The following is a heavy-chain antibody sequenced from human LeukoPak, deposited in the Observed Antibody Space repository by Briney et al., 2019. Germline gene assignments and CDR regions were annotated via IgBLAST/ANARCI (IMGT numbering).Heavy chain of an antibody. D-gene: IGHD3-22*01. CDR2: IYYSGCT. CDR3: ARGDSSGYSRLDY. V-gene: IGHV4-31*03. J-gene: IGHJ4*02. CDR1: GGSISSGGYY. Sequence: PSQTLSLTCTVSGGSISSGGYYWSWIRQHPGKGLEWIGYIYYSGCTYYNPSLKSRVTISVDTSKNQFSLKLSSVTAADTAVYYCARGDSSGYSRLDYWGQGTLVTVSS.